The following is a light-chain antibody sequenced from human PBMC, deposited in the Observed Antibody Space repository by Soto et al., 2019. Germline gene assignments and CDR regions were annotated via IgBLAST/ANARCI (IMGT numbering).Light chain of an antibody. V-gene: IGLV4-69*01. CDR3: QTWGTGIQV. Sequence: QPVLTQSPSASASLGASVKLTCTLSSGHSSYAIAWHQQQPEKGPRYLMKLNSDGSHSKGDGIPDRFSGSSSGAERYLPISSLQSEDEADYYCQTWGTGIQVFGTGTKLTVL. CDR1: SGHSSYA. CDR2: LNSDGSH. J-gene: IGLJ1*01.